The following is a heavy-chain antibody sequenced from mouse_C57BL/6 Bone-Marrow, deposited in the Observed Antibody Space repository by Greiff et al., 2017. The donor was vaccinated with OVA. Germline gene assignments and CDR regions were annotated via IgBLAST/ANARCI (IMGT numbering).Heavy chain of an antibody. Sequence: VQLQQPGAELVRPGSSVKLSCKASGYTFTSYWMDWVKQRPGQGLEWIGNIYPSDSETHYNQKFKDKVTLTVDKSSSTAYMQLSSLTSEDSAVYYCARCSYGSSSFDYWGQGTTLTVSS. J-gene: IGHJ2*01. CDR3: ARCSYGSSSFDY. V-gene: IGHV1-61*01. D-gene: IGHD1-1*01. CDR1: GYTFTSYW. CDR2: IYPSDSET.